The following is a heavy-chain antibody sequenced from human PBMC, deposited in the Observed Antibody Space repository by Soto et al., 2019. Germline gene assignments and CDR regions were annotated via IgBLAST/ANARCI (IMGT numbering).Heavy chain of an antibody. V-gene: IGHV4-39*01. J-gene: IGHJ4*02. D-gene: IGHD6-6*01. Sequence: PSETLSLTCTVSGGSISSSSYYWGWIRQPPGKGLEWIGSIYYSGSTYYNPSLKSRVTISVDTSKNQFSLKLSSVTAADTAVYYCARFSVAARSFDYWGQGTLVTVSS. CDR3: ARFSVAARSFDY. CDR1: GGSISSSSYY. CDR2: IYYSGST.